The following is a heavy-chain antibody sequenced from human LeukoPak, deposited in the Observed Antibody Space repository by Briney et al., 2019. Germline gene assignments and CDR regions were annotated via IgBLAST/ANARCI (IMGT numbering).Heavy chain of an antibody. CDR2: IYYSGST. CDR1: GGSISSSSYY. Sequence: PSETLSLTCTVSGGSISSSSYYWGWIRQPPGKGLEWIGSIYYSGSTYYNPSLKSRVTISVDTSKNQFSLKLSSVTAADTAVYYCARVGSSWYRLNAFDIWGQGTMVTVSS. CDR3: ARVGSSWYRLNAFDI. V-gene: IGHV4-39*07. J-gene: IGHJ3*02. D-gene: IGHD6-13*01.